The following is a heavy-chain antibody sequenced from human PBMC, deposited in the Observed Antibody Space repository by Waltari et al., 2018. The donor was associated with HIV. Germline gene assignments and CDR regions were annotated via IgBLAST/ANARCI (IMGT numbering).Heavy chain of an antibody. D-gene: IGHD2-15*01. CDR3: VREVVVAATWWFDP. V-gene: IGHV3-74*01. J-gene: IGHJ5*02. Sequence: EVQLVESGGGLVQPGGSLRLSCAASGFTFSNYWMHWVRQAPGKGLGWVSRISGDGSSTTYAESVKVRFTISRDNPKNTLYLQMNSLRVEDTAVYYCVREVVVAATWWFDPWGQGTLVTVSS. CDR2: ISGDGSST. CDR1: GFTFSNYW.